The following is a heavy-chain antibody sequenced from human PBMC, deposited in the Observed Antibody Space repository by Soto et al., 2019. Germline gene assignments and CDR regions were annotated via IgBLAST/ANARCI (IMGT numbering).Heavy chain of an antibody. CDR2: MNPNSGNT. V-gene: IGHV1-8*01. CDR1: GYTFTSYD. Sequence: ASVKVSCKASGYTFTSYDINWARQATGQGLEWMGWMNPNSGNTGYAQKFQGRVTMTRNTSISTAYMELSSLRSEDTAVYYCASARRHIVVVPAARNYYYYMDVWGKGTTVTVSS. J-gene: IGHJ6*03. CDR3: ASARRHIVVVPAARNYYYYMDV. D-gene: IGHD2-2*01.